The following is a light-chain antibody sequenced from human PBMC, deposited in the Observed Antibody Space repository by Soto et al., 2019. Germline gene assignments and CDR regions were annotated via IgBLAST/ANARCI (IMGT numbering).Light chain of an antibody. V-gene: IGLV2-14*01. CDR3: NTYTICNARYV. CDR2: EVS. CDR1: SSDVGDYNF. Sequence: QSVLTQPASVSGSPGQSITISCTGTSSDVGDYNFVSWYQQHPGKAPKLMIYEVSHRPSGVSNRFSGSKSGNTASLTISGFQSDYDADYDCNTYTICNARYVFGNGTKFTVL. J-gene: IGLJ1*01.